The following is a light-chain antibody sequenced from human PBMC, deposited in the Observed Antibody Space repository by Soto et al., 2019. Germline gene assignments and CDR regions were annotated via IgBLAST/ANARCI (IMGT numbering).Light chain of an antibody. Sequence: QSALTQRRSVSGSPGQSVTISCTGTSSDVGGYNYVSWYQQHPGKAPKLMIYDVSKRPSGVPDRFSGSKSGNTASLTISGLQAEDEADYYCCSYAGSYTPVFGGGTKLTVL. CDR2: DVS. CDR1: SSDVGGYNY. J-gene: IGLJ2*01. V-gene: IGLV2-11*01. CDR3: CSYAGSYTPV.